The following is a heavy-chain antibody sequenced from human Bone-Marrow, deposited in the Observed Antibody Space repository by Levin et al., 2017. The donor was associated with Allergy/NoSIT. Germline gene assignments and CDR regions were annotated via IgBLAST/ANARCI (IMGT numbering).Heavy chain of an antibody. V-gene: IGHV3-21*01. D-gene: IGHD3-22*01. Sequence: GSLRLSCAASGFTFSTYSMNWVRQAPGKGLEWVSSISSSSRYIYYADSLKGRFTISRDNAKNSLYLQMNSLRAEDTAVYYCARGSYYDSSGYSNAFDIWAQGTMVTVSS. CDR3: ARGSYYDSSGYSNAFDI. CDR2: ISSSSRYI. CDR1: GFTFSTYS. J-gene: IGHJ3*02.